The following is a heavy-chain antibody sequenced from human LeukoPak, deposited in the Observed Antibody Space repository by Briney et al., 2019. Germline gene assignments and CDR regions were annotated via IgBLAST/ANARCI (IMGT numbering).Heavy chain of an antibody. J-gene: IGHJ6*02. V-gene: IGHV4-30-2*01. D-gene: IGHD4-11*01. CDR3: ARFDYTYGMDV. Sequence: SETLSLTCAVSGGSISSGGYSWSWTRQPPGKGLEWIGYIYHSGSTYYNPSLKSRVTISVDRSKNQFSLKLSSVTAADTAVYYCARFDYTYGMDVWGQGTTVTVSS. CDR2: IYHSGST. CDR1: GGSISSGGYS.